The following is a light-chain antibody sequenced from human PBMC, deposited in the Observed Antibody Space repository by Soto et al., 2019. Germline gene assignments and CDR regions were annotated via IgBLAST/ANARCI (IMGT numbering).Light chain of an antibody. V-gene: IGKV3-20*01. CDR2: GAS. J-gene: IGKJ4*01. CDR3: QQYGSSPPLT. Sequence: EIVLTQYPGTLSFPPSEIGIVSGRSSQSVSSSYLAWQQQKPGQAPRLLIYGASSRATGIPDRFSGSGSGTDFTLTISRLEPEDFAVYYCQQYGSSPPLTFGGGTTVDIK. CDR1: QSVSSSY.